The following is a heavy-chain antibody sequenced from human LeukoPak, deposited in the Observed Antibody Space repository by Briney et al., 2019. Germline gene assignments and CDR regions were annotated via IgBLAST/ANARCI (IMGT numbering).Heavy chain of an antibody. CDR1: GFTFNSYA. V-gene: IGHV3-23*01. D-gene: IGHD2-2*01. Sequence: PGGSLRLSCAASGFTFNSYAMTWVRQAPGKGLEWVSAVSGSGGSTYYPDSVEGRFTISRDNSKNTLYLQMNSLRAEDTAVYYCASSAAQPYFDYWGQGTLVTVSS. CDR2: VSGSGGST. CDR3: ASSAAQPYFDY. J-gene: IGHJ4*02.